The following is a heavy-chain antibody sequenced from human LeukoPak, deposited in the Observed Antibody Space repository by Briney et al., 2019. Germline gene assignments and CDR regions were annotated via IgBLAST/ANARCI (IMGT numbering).Heavy chain of an antibody. J-gene: IGHJ3*01. CDR2: IYYSGST. CDR3: ARADYGDSAYAFDA. D-gene: IGHD4-17*01. Sequence: SETLSLTCTVSGGSISSYYWSWIRQPPGKGLEWIGYIYYSGSTNYNPSLKSRVTMSVDTSKNQFPLKLSSVTAADTAVYYCARADYGDSAYAFDAWGQGTMVTVSS. CDR1: GGSISSYY. V-gene: IGHV4-59*01.